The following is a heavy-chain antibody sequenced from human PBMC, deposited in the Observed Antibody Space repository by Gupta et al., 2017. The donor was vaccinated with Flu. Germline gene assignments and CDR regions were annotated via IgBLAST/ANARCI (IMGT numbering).Heavy chain of an antibody. V-gene: IGHV3-72*01. CDR1: GFSFSDHY. CDR3: ARVAVVVPAAMDY. CDR2: VRKKVNRYTT. D-gene: IGHD2-2*01. Sequence: EVQLVESGGGLVQPGGSLRLSCAASGFSFSDHYMDWVRQAPEKGLEWVARVRKKVNRYTTEYAASVKGRFTIARDDAKNSLFLQMDSLKTEDTAVYYGARVAVVVPAAMDYWGQGTLVTVSS. J-gene: IGHJ4*02.